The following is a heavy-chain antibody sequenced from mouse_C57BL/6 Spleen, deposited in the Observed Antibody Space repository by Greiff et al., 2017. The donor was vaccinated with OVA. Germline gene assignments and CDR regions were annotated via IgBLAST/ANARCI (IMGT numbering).Heavy chain of an antibody. J-gene: IGHJ2*01. CDR3: ARGPSNTTYFDY. Sequence: EVKLVESGGGLVKPGGSLKLSCAASGFTFSSYAMSWVRQTPEKRLEWVATISDGGSYTYYPDNVKGRFTISRDNAKNNLYLQMSHLKSEDTAMYYCARGPSNTTYFDYWGQGTTLTVSS. CDR1: GFTFSSYA. D-gene: IGHD1-1*01. CDR2: ISDGGSYT. V-gene: IGHV5-4*03.